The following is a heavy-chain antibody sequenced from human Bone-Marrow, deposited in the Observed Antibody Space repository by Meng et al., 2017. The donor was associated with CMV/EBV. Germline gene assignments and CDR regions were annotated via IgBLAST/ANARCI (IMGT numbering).Heavy chain of an antibody. Sequence: SETLSLTCAVYGGSFSGYYWSWIRQPPGKGLEWIGEINHSGSTNYNPSLKSRVTISVDTSKNQFSLKLSSVTAADTAVYYCARGGRGRNTIFGVVITRGNYYYGMAVWGQGTTVTCSS. D-gene: IGHD3-3*01. J-gene: IGHJ6*01. CDR2: INHSGST. CDR1: GGSFSGYY. V-gene: IGHV4-34*01. CDR3: ARGGRGRNTIFGVVITRGNYYYGMAV.